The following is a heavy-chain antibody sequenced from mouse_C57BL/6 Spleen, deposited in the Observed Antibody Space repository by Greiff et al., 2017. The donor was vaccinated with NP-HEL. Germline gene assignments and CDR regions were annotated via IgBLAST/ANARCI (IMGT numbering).Heavy chain of an antibody. CDR2: ISSGSSTI. Sequence: EVKLVESGGGLVKPGGSLKLSCAASGFTFSDYGMHWVRQAPEKGLEWVAFISSGSSTIYYADTVKGRFTISRDNAKNTLFLQMTSLRAEDTAMYYCASPNWFAYWGQGTLVTVSA. V-gene: IGHV5-17*01. J-gene: IGHJ3*01. CDR1: GFTFSDYG. CDR3: ASPNWFAY.